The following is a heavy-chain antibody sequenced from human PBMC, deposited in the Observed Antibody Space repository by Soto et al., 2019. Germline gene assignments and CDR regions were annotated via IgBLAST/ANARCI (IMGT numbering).Heavy chain of an antibody. CDR2: IYYSGST. V-gene: IGHV4-28*01. CDR1: GYSISSSNW. CDR3: ARVVGATTGWFDP. D-gene: IGHD1-26*01. Sequence: SDTLSLTCALSGYSISSSNWLGWIRPPPGKGLEWIGYIYYSGSTYYNPSLKSRVTMSVDTSKNQFSLKLSSVTAVDTAVYYCARVVGATTGWFDPWGQGTLVTVSA. J-gene: IGHJ5*02.